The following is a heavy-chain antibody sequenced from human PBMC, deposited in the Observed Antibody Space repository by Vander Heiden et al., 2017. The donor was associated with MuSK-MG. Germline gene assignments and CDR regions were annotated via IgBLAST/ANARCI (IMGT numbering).Heavy chain of an antibody. J-gene: IGHJ6*03. D-gene: IGHD3-22*01. Sequence: EVQLVESGGGLVQRGGSLRLSCAASGFTVSSNYMSWVRQAPGKGLEWVSVIHSGGSTYYADSVKGRVTISRDNSKNTLYLQIHSLRAEETAVYYCARDYRDSSGYYYYYYMDVWGKGTTVTVSS. CDR2: IHSGGST. CDR3: ARDYRDSSGYYYYYYMDV. CDR1: GFTVSSNY. V-gene: IGHV3-53*04.